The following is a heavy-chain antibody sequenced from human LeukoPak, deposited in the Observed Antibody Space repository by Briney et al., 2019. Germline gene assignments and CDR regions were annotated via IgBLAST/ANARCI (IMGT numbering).Heavy chain of an antibody. D-gene: IGHD1-26*01. CDR1: GFTFSSYS. CDR3: ARSIVGAEYYFDY. V-gene: IGHV3-21*01. J-gene: IGHJ4*02. CDR2: ISSSSSYI. Sequence: WGSLRLSCAASGFTFSSYSMNWVRQAPGKGLEWVSSISSSSSYIYYADSVKGRFTISRDNAKNSLYLQMNSLGAEDTAVYYCARSIVGAEYYFDYWGQGTLVTVSS.